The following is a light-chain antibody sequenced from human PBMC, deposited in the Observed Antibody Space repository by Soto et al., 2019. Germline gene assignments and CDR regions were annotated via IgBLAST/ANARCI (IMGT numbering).Light chain of an antibody. CDR1: SSNIGAGYD. V-gene: IGLV1-40*01. CDR2: GSS. CDR3: QSYDSSLSGFYV. J-gene: IGLJ1*01. Sequence: QSVLTQPPSVSGAPGHRVTISCTGSSSNIGAGYDVHWYQQLPGTAPKLLIYGSSNRPSGVPDRFSGSKSGTSASLAITGLQAEAEADYYCQSYDSSLSGFYVFGTGTRSPS.